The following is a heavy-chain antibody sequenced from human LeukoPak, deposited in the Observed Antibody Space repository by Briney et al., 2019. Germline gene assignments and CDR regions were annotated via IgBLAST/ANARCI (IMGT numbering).Heavy chain of an antibody. J-gene: IGHJ2*01. D-gene: IGHD2-8*01. Sequence: PSETLSLTCTASGASISSDYWSWIRQPPGKGLELIGFISYSGSTTYNPSLKSRVTISADTSRSQFSLKLTSVTAADTAVYYCARLGSNNGWYWHFDVWGRGTLVTVSS. V-gene: IGHV4-59*08. CDR2: ISYSGST. CDR3: ARLGSNNGWYWHFDV. CDR1: GASISSDY.